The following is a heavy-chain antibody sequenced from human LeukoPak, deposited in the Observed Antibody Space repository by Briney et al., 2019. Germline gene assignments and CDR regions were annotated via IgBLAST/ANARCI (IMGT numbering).Heavy chain of an antibody. Sequence: ASVKVSCKASGYTFTGYYMHWVRQAPGQGLEWMGWINPNSGGTNYAQKFQGRVTMTRDTSSSTAYMELSRLRSDDTAVYYCARDGYGDYVRYYYGMDVWGQGTTVTVSS. V-gene: IGHV1-2*02. J-gene: IGHJ6*02. CDR1: GYTFTGYY. CDR3: ARDGYGDYVRYYYGMDV. D-gene: IGHD4-17*01. CDR2: INPNSGGT.